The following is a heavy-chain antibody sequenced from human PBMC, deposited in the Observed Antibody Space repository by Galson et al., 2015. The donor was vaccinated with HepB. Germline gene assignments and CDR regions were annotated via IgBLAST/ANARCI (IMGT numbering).Heavy chain of an antibody. CDR1: GFTVSSNY. Sequence: SLRLSCAASGFTVSSNYMSWVRQAPGKGLEWVSVIYSGGSTYYADSVKGRFTISRDNSKNTLYLQMNSLRAEDTAVYYCARDRRNRAYLGKAPATFSDYWGQGTLVTVSS. CDR3: ARDRRNRAYLGKAPATFSDY. CDR2: IYSGGST. J-gene: IGHJ4*02. V-gene: IGHV3-66*01. D-gene: IGHD2-21*01.